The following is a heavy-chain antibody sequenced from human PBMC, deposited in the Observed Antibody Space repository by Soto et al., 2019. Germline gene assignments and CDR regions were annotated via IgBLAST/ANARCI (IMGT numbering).Heavy chain of an antibody. CDR1: GYSFTSYW. J-gene: IGHJ4*02. V-gene: IGHV5-51*01. Sequence: PGESLKISCKGSGYSFTSYWIVWVRQMPGKGLEWMGIIYPGDSDTRYSPSFQGQVTISADKSISTAYLQWSSLKASDTAMYYCARLQGIAAAGRKEFDYWGQGTLVTVSS. CDR3: ARLQGIAAAGRKEFDY. D-gene: IGHD6-13*01. CDR2: IYPGDSDT.